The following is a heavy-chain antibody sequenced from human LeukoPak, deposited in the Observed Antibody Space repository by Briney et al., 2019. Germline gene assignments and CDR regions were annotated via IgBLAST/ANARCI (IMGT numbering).Heavy chain of an antibody. CDR2: ISWDGGSS. CDR1: GFTFDDYA. V-gene: IGHV3-43D*04. CDR3: AKDGARRLGLASIGCSYYYYYMDV. Sequence: GGFLTLSCAASGFTFDDYAMHCVRQPPARGVEWVSLISWDGGSSYYEASLKGRFTISRDNSKNSLYLQMNSLRAEDTALYYCAKDGARRLGLASIGCSYYYYYMDVWGKGTTVTVSS. D-gene: IGHD6-6*01. J-gene: IGHJ6*03.